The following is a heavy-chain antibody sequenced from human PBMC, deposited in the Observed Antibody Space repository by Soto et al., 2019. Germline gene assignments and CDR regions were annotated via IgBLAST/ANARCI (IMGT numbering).Heavy chain of an antibody. D-gene: IGHD2-15*01. CDR3: ARAHKYCSGGSCYLGVDWFDP. V-gene: IGHV1-2*02. Sequence: ASVKVSCKASGYTFTGYYMHWVRQAPGQGLEWMGWINPNSGGTNYAQKFQGRVTMTRDTAISTAYMEQSRLRSDETAVYYCARAHKYCSGGSCYLGVDWFDPWGQGTLVTVSS. J-gene: IGHJ5*02. CDR1: GYTFTGYY. CDR2: INPNSGGT.